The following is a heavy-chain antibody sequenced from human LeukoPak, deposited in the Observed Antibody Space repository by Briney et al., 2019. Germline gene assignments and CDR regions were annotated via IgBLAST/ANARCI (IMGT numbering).Heavy chain of an antibody. CDR3: ARRCGGSCYYFDY. Sequence: ASVTVSCKASGYTFIDYYMHWVRQAPGQGLEWMGIINPRGGSTTYAQNFQGRVTMTRDTSTSTAYMELSSLRSEDTAVYYCARRCGGSCYYFDYWGQGTLVTVSS. CDR1: GYTFIDYY. D-gene: IGHD2-15*01. V-gene: IGHV1-46*01. CDR2: INPRGGST. J-gene: IGHJ4*02.